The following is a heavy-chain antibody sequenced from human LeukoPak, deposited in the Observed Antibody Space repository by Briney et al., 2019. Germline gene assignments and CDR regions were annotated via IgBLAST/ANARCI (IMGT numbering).Heavy chain of an antibody. D-gene: IGHD3-3*02. Sequence: PSETLSLTCAVYGGSFSRYYWSWIRQSPGKGLEWIAEIDHRGDTNYNPSVKSRVTISGDTSKNQFSLKVRSLSAADTAVYYCARGATISETGYFDFWGQGTLVTVSS. CDR2: IDHRGDT. CDR3: ARGATISETGYFDF. V-gene: IGHV4-34*01. J-gene: IGHJ4*03. CDR1: GGSFSRYY.